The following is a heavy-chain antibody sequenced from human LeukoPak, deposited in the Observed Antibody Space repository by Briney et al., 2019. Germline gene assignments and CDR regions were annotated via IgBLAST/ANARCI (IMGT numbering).Heavy chain of an antibody. CDR2: ISSSSCYI. Sequence: GGSLRLSCAASGFAFSSYSMNWVRQAPGKGLEWVSSISSSSCYIYYADSVKGRFTISRDNAKNSLYLQMNSLRAEDTAVYYCARSVGTIPLDYWGQGTLVTVSS. J-gene: IGHJ4*02. CDR1: GFAFSSYS. D-gene: IGHD5-12*01. V-gene: IGHV3-21*01. CDR3: ARSVGTIPLDY.